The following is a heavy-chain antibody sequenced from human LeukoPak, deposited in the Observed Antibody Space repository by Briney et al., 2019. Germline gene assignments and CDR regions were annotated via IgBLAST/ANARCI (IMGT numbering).Heavy chain of an antibody. CDR3: ARALRWLLDY. CDR1: GFTFSSYS. Sequence: GGSLRLSCAASGFTFSSYSMNWVRQAPGEGLEWVSSISSSSSYIYYAGSVKGRFTISRDNAKNSLYLQMNSLRAEDTAVYYCARALRWLLDYWGQGTLVTVSS. CDR2: ISSSSSYI. J-gene: IGHJ4*02. D-gene: IGHD4-23*01. V-gene: IGHV3-21*01.